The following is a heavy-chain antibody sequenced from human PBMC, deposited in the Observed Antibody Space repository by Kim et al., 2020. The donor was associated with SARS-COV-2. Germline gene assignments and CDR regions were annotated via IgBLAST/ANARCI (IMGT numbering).Heavy chain of an antibody. V-gene: IGHV3-30*04. J-gene: IGHJ4*01. CDR3: ARDHSDILTGYYIDYFD. CDR2: ISYDGSNK. D-gene: IGHD3-9*01. Sequence: GGYLRLSCAASGFTFSSYAMHWVRQAPGKGLEWVAVISYDGSNKYYADSVKGRFTISRDNSKNTLYLQMNSLRAEDTAVYYCARDHSDILTGYYIDYFD. CDR1: GFTFSSYA.